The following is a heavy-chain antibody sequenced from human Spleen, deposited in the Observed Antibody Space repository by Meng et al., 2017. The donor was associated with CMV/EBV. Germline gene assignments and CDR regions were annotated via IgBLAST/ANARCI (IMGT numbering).Heavy chain of an antibody. Sequence: GESLKISCAASGFTFSSYEIIWVRQAPGKGLEWVSYISSSGSHIYYADSVKGRFTISRENPKNTLYLQMNSLRAEDTAVYYCAKWWGSSGYFLDYWGQGTLVTVSS. CDR2: ISSSGSHI. CDR1: GFTFSSYE. V-gene: IGHV3-48*03. CDR3: AKWWGSSGYFLDY. D-gene: IGHD3-22*01. J-gene: IGHJ4*02.